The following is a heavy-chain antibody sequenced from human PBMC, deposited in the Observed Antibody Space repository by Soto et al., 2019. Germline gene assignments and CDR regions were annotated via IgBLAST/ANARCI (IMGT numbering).Heavy chain of an antibody. CDR3: ARDRIVVVMATDKGGEFDY. V-gene: IGHV4-31*03. D-gene: IGHD2-21*01. J-gene: IGHJ4*02. Sequence: QVQLQESGPGLVKPSQTLSLTCTVSGGSISSGVYYWSWIRQHPGKGLEWIGYIYYSGSTYYNPSLKLGVTISVDTSKNQVSLKLSSVTAADTAVYYCARDRIVVVMATDKGGEFDYSGQGTLVTVAS. CDR1: GGSISSGVYY. CDR2: IYYSGST.